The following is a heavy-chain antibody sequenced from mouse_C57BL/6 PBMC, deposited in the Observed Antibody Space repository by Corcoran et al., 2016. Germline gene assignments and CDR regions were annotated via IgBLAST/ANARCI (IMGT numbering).Heavy chain of an antibody. CDR1: GYSITSGYY. CDR2: ISYDGSN. V-gene: IGHV3-6*01. CDR3: AREDSTSFAY. J-gene: IGHJ3*01. D-gene: IGHD2-5*01. Sequence: DVQLQESGPGLVKPSQSLSLTCSVTGYSITSGYYWNWIRQFPGNKLEWMGYISYDGSNNYNPSLKNRISITRDTSKNQFFLKLNSVTTEDTATYYCAREDSTSFAYWGQGTLVTVSA.